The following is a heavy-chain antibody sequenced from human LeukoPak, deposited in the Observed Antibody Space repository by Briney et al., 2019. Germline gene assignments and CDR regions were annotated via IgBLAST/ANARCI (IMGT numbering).Heavy chain of an antibody. J-gene: IGHJ4*02. Sequence: GGSLRLSCTAFGFTFSTYGMHWVRQAPGKGLECVAVIWYDGSDKYYADSVKGRFTISRDNFKNTLYLQMNSLRAEDTAVYFCARGGVQGVITYYFDFWGQGTLVTVSS. D-gene: IGHD3-10*01. V-gene: IGHV3-33*01. CDR3: ARGGVQGVITYYFDF. CDR1: GFTFSTYG. CDR2: IWYDGSDK.